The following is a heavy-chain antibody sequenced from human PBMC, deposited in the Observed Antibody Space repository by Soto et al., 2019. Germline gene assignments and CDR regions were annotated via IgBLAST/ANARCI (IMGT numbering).Heavy chain of an antibody. V-gene: IGHV5-51*01. CDR3: TRRAGYVDY. CDR2: VYPGDSDT. Sequence: GESLKISCKASGYSLTSYWIGWVRQRPGKGLEWMGIVYPGDSDTRYNPSFRGQVTISVDRSTSTAYLQWSSLKASDSAMYYCTRRAGYVDYWGQGTLVTVSS. J-gene: IGHJ4*02. CDR1: GYSLTSYW. D-gene: IGHD6-13*01.